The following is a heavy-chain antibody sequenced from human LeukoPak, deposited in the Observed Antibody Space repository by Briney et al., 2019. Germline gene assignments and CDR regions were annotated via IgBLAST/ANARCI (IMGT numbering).Heavy chain of an antibody. V-gene: IGHV4-4*02. CDR2: IYHNGST. CDR1: GGSLSSGNW. J-gene: IGHJ4*02. CDR3: ARAGVDTAMVVYFDY. D-gene: IGHD5-18*01. Sequence: PSGTLSLTCAVSGGSLSSGNWRTWVRPSPDKGLVWIGEIYHNGSTNYNPSLKSRVTISVDKSKNQFSLKLSSVTAADTAVYYCARAGVDTAMVVYFDYWGQGTLVTVSS.